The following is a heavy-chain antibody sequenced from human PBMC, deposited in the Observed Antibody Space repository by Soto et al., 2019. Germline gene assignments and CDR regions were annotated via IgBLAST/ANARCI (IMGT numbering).Heavy chain of an antibody. J-gene: IGHJ6*02. D-gene: IGHD3-10*01. Sequence: SETLSLTCTVSGGSINSYFWTWIRQSPGKGLEWIGYIYYSGSTNYNPSLKSRVTISVDTSKNQFSLKLSSVTAADTAVYYCARAPAGHYFDYYYGMDVWGQGTTVTVSS. CDR3: ARAPAGHYFDYYYGMDV. CDR2: IYYSGST. CDR1: GGSINSYF. V-gene: IGHV4-59*01.